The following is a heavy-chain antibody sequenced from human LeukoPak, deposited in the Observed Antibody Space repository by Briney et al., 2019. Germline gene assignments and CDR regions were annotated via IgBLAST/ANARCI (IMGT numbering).Heavy chain of an antibody. Sequence: GGSLRLSCAASGFTFSSYGMNWVRQAPGKGLEWVSSISSSSSYIYYADSVKGRFTISRDNAKNSLYLQMNSLRAEDTAVYYCASYLGYCSSTSCYTFDYWGQGTLVTVSS. CDR3: ASYLGYCSSTSCYTFDY. CDR2: ISSSSSYI. D-gene: IGHD2-2*02. J-gene: IGHJ4*02. CDR1: GFTFSSYG. V-gene: IGHV3-21*01.